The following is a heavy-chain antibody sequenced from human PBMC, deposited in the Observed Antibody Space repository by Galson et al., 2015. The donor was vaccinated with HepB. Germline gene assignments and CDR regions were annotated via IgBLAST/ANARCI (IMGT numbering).Heavy chain of an antibody. CDR3: TTDLFLSIAVAAGTRGDY. Sequence: SLRLSCAASGFTFSSYAMTWVRQAPGKGLEWVSTISGSGASTFYADSVKGRFTISRDNSKNTLYLQMNSLGAEDTAVYYCTTDLFLSIAVAAGTRGDYWGQGTLVTVSS. D-gene: IGHD6-19*01. CDR1: GFTFSSYA. CDR2: ISGSGAST. J-gene: IGHJ4*02. V-gene: IGHV3-23*01.